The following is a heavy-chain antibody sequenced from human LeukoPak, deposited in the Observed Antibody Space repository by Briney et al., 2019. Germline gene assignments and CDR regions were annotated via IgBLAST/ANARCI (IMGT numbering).Heavy chain of an antibody. Sequence: SETLSLTCTVSGYSISSGYYWGWIRQPPGKGLEWIGSIYHSGSTYYNPSLKSRVTISVDTSKNQFSLKLSSVTAADTAVYYCAKEGVGEPSHWYLDLWGRGTLVTVSS. V-gene: IGHV4-38-2*02. CDR1: GYSISSGYY. CDR3: AKEGVGEPSHWYLDL. CDR2: IYHSGST. J-gene: IGHJ2*01. D-gene: IGHD1-14*01.